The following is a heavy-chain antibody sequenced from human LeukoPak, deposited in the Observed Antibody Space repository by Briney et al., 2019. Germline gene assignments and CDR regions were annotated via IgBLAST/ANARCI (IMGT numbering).Heavy chain of an antibody. J-gene: IGHJ3*02. D-gene: IGHD6-13*01. CDR1: GGSISSYY. CDR3: ARGDSSSWPDAFDI. Sequence: SETLSLTCTVSGGSISSYYWSWIQQPPGKGLEWIGYIYYSGSTNYNPSLKSRVTISVDTSKNQFSLKLSSVTAADTAVYYCARGDSSSWPDAFDIWGQGTMVTVSS. V-gene: IGHV4-59*01. CDR2: IYYSGST.